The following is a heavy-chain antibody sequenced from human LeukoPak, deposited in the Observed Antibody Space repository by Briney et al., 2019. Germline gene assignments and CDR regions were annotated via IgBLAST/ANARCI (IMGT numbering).Heavy chain of an antibody. Sequence: PGGSLRLSCAASGFTFSNYAVTWVRQAPGKGLEWVSTIIDDGRTYYTDSVEGRFTVSRDNAKNSLFLQMNSLRVEDTAVYYCARHRAVAGSDYWGQGTLVTVSS. J-gene: IGHJ4*02. D-gene: IGHD6-19*01. CDR2: IIDDGRT. CDR1: GFTFSNYA. V-gene: IGHV3-23*01. CDR3: ARHRAVAGSDY.